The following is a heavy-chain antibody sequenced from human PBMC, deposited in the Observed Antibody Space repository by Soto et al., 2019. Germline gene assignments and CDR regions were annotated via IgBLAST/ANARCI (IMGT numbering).Heavy chain of an antibody. V-gene: IGHV4-59*01. CDR3: ARAVAGFRFDY. Sequence: PSETLSLTCSVSGVSISGYYWSWIRQPPGKGLEWIGFIYYSGSSNYNPSLKSRVTIAMDTSKNQFSLNLRSVSAADTAVYFCARAVAGFRFDYWGQGILVTVSS. D-gene: IGHD6-19*01. CDR2: IYYSGSS. CDR1: GVSISGYY. J-gene: IGHJ4*02.